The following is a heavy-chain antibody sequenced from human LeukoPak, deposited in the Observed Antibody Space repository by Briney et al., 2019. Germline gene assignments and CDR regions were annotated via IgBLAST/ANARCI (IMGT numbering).Heavy chain of an antibody. CDR3: AKDSFYYYDSSGSYNWFDP. D-gene: IGHD3-22*01. J-gene: IGHJ5*02. V-gene: IGHV3-23*01. CDR1: GFTFSSYA. Sequence: PGGSLRLSCAASGFTFSSYAMSRVRQAPGKGLEWVSAISGSGGSTYYADSVKGRFTISRDNSKNTLYLQMNSLRAEDTAVYYCAKDSFYYYDSSGSYNWFDPWGQGTLVTVSS. CDR2: ISGSGGST.